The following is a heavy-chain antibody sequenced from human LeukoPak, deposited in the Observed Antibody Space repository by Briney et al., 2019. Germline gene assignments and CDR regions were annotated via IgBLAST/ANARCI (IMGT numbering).Heavy chain of an antibody. V-gene: IGHV1-8*01. D-gene: IGHD3-22*01. Sequence: ASVKVSCKASGYTFTSYDINWVRQATGQGLEWMGWMNPNSGNTGYAQKFQGRVTMTRNTSISTAYMELSSLRSEDTAVYYCARRRTIRDSSGYYFRLNWFDPWGQGTLVTVSS. CDR2: MNPNSGNT. J-gene: IGHJ5*02. CDR1: GYTFTSYD. CDR3: ARRRTIRDSSGYYFRLNWFDP.